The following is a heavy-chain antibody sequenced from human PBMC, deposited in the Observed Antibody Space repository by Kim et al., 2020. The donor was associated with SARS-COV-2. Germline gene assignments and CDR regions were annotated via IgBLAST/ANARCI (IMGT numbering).Heavy chain of an antibody. V-gene: IGHV7-4-1*02. J-gene: IGHJ4*02. Sequence: ASVKVSCKASGYTFTSYAMNWVRQAPGQGLEWMGWINTNTGNPTYAQGFTGRFVFSLDTSVSTAYLQISSLKAENTAVYYCARQKDWVYGDYTATSFDYWGQGTLVTVSS. D-gene: IGHD4-17*01. CDR1: GYTFTSYA. CDR3: ARQKDWVYGDYTATSFDY. CDR2: INTNTGNP.